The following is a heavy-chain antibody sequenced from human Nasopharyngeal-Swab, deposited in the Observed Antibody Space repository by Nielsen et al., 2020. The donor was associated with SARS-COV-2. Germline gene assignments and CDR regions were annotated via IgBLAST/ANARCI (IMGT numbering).Heavy chain of an antibody. CDR1: GFTVSSNF. CDR3: ARVRQSGAYFPFDS. D-gene: IGHD1-26*01. CDR2: LKSGGGT. Sequence: GGSLRFSCVASGFTVSSNFVSWVRQAPGKGLEWVSLLKSGGGTFYADSVRGRFTISRDNSRNTVYLQMNSLRAEDTAVYYCARVRQSGAYFPFDSWGLGTRVTVSS. J-gene: IGHJ4*02. V-gene: IGHV3-53*01.